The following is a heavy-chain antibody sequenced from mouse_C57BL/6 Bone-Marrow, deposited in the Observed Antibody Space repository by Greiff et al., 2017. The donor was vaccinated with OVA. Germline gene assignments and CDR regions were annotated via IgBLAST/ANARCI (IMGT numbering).Heavy chain of an antibody. J-gene: IGHJ2*01. V-gene: IGHV3-6*01. CDR2: ISYDGSN. D-gene: IGHD2-14*01. CDR1: GYSITSGYY. CDR3: ARKKVRSDYFDY. Sequence: DVQLQESGPGLVKPSQSLSLTCSVTGYSITSGYYWNWIRQFPGNKLEWMGYISYDGSNNYNPSLKNRISITRDTSKNQFFLKLNSVTTEDTATYYCARKKVRSDYFDYWGQGTTLTVSS.